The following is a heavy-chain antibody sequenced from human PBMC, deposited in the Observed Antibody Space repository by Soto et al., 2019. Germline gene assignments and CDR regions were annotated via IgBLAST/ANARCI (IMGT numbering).Heavy chain of an antibody. D-gene: IGHD6-13*01. CDR3: AKDRERDAWYEDY. CDR1: GFSFSSYA. Sequence: LRLSCVASGFSFSSYAMSWVRQAPGKGLEWVSVISGSDGSTYYADSVKGRFTISRDNSKNTLYLQMNSLRAEDTAVYYCAKDRERDAWYEDYWGQGTLVTVSS. CDR2: ISGSDGST. V-gene: IGHV3-23*01. J-gene: IGHJ4*02.